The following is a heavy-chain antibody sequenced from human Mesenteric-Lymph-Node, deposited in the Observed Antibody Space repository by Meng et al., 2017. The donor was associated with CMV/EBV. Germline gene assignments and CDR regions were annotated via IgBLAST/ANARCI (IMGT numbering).Heavy chain of an antibody. V-gene: IGHV1-69*05. CDR2: IIPGFATP. Sequence: SVGFSCKASGGTFSSFAMNWVRQAPGQGLEWMGGIIPGFATPNYAQKFQDRVTITMDDSTETAYMELSRLRYEDTAVYYCARLDSSGPWGQGTLVTVSS. CDR3: ARLDSSGP. J-gene: IGHJ5*02. D-gene: IGHD3-22*01. CDR1: GGTFSSFA.